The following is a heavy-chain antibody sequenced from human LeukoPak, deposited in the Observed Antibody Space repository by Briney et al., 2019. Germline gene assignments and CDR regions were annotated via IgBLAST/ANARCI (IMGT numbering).Heavy chain of an antibody. J-gene: IGHJ4*02. CDR2: VSSNGGST. V-gene: IGHV3-64D*09. CDR1: GFTFSSYT. D-gene: IGHD1-7*01. Sequence: GGSLRLSCSASGFTFSSYTIHWVRQPPGKGLEYVSAVSSNGGSTYYADSVKGRFTISRDNSKNMLYLQMSSLRPEDTAVYYCVKDATSGAWNYKGVFDYWGQGTLVTVSS. CDR3: VKDATSGAWNYKGVFDY.